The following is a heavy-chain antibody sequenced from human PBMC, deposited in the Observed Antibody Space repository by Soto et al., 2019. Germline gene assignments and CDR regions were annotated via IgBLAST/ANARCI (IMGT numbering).Heavy chain of an antibody. D-gene: IGHD3-22*01. CDR3: SRDPLNYYDSD. CDR1: GFNFGSGW. Sequence: EVQLVESGGGLVQPGGSLRLSCAASGFNFGSGWMHWVRQAPGKGLVWVSRIDSDGSRPTYADSVKGRFTISRDNAKNTLYLQMSSLTAEDTALYYCSRDPLNYYDSDGGQGTLVTVSS. V-gene: IGHV3-74*01. CDR2: IDSDGSRP. J-gene: IGHJ4*02.